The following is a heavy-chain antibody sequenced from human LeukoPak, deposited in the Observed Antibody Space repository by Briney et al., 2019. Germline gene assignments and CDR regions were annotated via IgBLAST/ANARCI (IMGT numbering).Heavy chain of an antibody. V-gene: IGHV3-21*01. Sequence: GGSLRLSCAASGFTFSSYSMNWVRQAPGKGLEWVSSISSSSSYIYYADSVKGRFTISRDNVKNSLYLQMNSLRAEDTAVYYCARVSSSGWSSEYYFDYWGQGTLVTVSS. CDR2: ISSSSSYI. J-gene: IGHJ4*02. CDR1: GFTFSSYS. D-gene: IGHD6-19*01. CDR3: ARVSSSGWSSEYYFDY.